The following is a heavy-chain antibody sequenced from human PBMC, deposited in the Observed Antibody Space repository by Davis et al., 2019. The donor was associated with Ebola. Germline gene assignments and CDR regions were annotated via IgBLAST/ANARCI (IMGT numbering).Heavy chain of an antibody. V-gene: IGHV3-23*01. J-gene: IGHJ4*02. CDR3: AKGGGNFPFGY. CDR2: ISGSGGST. D-gene: IGHD4-23*01. CDR1: GFTFSSYA. Sequence: GESLKISCAASGFTFSSYAMSWVRQAPGKGLEWVSAISGSGGSTYYADSVKGRFTISRDNSKNTLYLQMNSLRAEDTAVYYCAKGGGNFPFGYWGQGALVTVSS.